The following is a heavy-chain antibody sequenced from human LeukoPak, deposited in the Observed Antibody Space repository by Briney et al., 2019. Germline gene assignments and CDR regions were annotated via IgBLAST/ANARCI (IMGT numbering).Heavy chain of an antibody. V-gene: IGHV3-21*01. Sequence: GGSLRLSCAASGFTFSSYSMNWVRQAPGKGLEWVSSISSSSSYIYYADSVKGRFTISRDNAKNSLYLQMNSLRAEDTAVYYCARGGGWAVAGRFGYWGQGTLVTVSS. CDR2: ISSSSSYI. CDR3: ARGGGWAVAGRFGY. J-gene: IGHJ4*02. D-gene: IGHD6-19*01. CDR1: GFTFSSYS.